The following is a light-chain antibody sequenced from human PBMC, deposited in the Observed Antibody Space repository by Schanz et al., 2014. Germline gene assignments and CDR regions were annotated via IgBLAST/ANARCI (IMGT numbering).Light chain of an antibody. Sequence: QSALTQPASVSGSPGQSITISCTGTSSDVGSYNLVSWYQQHPDKAPKLIIYEGTKRPSGVSNRFSGSKSGNTASLTISGLQAEDEAYYYCSSYSTSSTLLFGGGTKLTVL. CDR2: EGT. CDR3: SSYSTSSTLL. CDR1: SSDVGSYNL. V-gene: IGLV2-14*02. J-gene: IGLJ2*01.